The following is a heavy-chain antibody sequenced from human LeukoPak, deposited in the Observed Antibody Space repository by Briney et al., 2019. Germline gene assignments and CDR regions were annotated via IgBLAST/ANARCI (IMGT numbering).Heavy chain of an antibody. CDR2: IKQDGSEK. J-gene: IGHJ5*02. CDR1: GFNFNTYW. Sequence: GGSLRLSCAASGFNFNTYWMSWVRQAPEKGLEWVANIKQDGSEKFYVDSMKGRFTISRDNSKNSLYLQMNSLRAEDTAMYYCARSAADPFDPWGQGTLVTVSS. V-gene: IGHV3-7*01. D-gene: IGHD2-2*01. CDR3: ARSAADPFDP.